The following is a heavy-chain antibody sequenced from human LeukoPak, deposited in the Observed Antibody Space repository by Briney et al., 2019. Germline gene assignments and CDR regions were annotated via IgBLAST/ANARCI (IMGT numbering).Heavy chain of an antibody. J-gene: IGHJ4*02. D-gene: IGHD4-17*01. CDR2: INPNSGGT. Sequence: ASVKVSCKASGYTFTGYYMHWVRQAPGQGLEWMGWINPNSGGTNYARKFQGRVTMTRDTSISTAYMELSRLRSDDTAVYYCARGPLDYGDLIFDYWGQGTLVTVSS. V-gene: IGHV1-2*02. CDR3: ARGPLDYGDLIFDY. CDR1: GYTFTGYY.